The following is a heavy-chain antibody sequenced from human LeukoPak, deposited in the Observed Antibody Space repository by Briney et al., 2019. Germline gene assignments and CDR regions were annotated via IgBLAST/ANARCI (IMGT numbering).Heavy chain of an antibody. CDR2: IYYSGST. D-gene: IGHD1-26*01. CDR1: GGSISSHY. V-gene: IGHV4-59*11. Sequence: PSETLSLTCTVSGGSISSHYWSWIRQPPGKGLEWIGYIYYSGSTNYNPSLKSRVTISVDTSKNQFSLKLSSVTAADTAVYYCARDLVVGATRERYFDYWGQGTLVTVSS. J-gene: IGHJ4*02. CDR3: ARDLVVGATRERYFDY.